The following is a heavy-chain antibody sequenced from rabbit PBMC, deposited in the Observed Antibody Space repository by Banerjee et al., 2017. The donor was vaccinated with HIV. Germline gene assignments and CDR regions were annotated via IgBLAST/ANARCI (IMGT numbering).Heavy chain of an antibody. J-gene: IGHJ6*01. V-gene: IGHV1S45*01. D-gene: IGHD7-1*01. CDR3: ARDYAGYSLFQL. CDR1: GFSFSNKYV. Sequence: LVKPEGSLTLTCKASGFSFSNKYVMCWVRQAPGKGLEWIACINTSSGNTVYASWAKGRFTLSKTSSTTVTLQMTSLTAADTATYFCARDYAGYSLFQLWGQGTLVTVS. CDR2: INTSSGNT.